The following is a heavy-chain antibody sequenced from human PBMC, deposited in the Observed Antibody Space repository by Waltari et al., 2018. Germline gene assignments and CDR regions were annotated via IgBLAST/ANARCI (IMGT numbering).Heavy chain of an antibody. CDR1: GFTFTNYW. CDR2: IKKDGSEK. V-gene: IGHV3-7*01. D-gene: IGHD3-3*01. Sequence: EVQLVESGGDLVQPGGSLRLSCAASGFTFTNYWMSWVLQAPGKGLEWVANIKKDGSEKNYVDSVKGRFTISRDNAKNSMYLQMNSLRPEDTAVYYCARDQLGLDDFWGQGTLVTVSS. J-gene: IGHJ4*02. CDR3: ARDQLGLDDF.